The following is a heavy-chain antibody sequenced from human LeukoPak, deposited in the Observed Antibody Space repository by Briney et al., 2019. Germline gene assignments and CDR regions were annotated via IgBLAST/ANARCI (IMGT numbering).Heavy chain of an antibody. D-gene: IGHD3-10*01. Sequence: PGGSLRLSCVGSGFTFSTYEMNWVRQAPGKGLEWVSYISGSGIAMFYGDSARGRFTISRDNAKNSLYLQMNSLRAEDTAIYYCAGGYASGSPYYFDSWGPGTMVTASS. CDR3: AGGYASGSPYYFDS. CDR2: ISGSGIAM. CDR1: GFTFSTYE. J-gene: IGHJ4*02. V-gene: IGHV3-48*03.